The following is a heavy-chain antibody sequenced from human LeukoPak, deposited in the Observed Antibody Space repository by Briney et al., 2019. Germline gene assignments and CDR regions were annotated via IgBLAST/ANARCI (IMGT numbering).Heavy chain of an antibody. J-gene: IGHJ4*02. CDR1: GGSISSYY. D-gene: IGHD1-26*01. CDR2: IYYSGST. V-gene: IGHV4-59*08. Sequence: SETLSLTCTVSGGSISSYYWSWIRQPPGKGLEWIGYIYYSGSTYYNPSLKSRVTISVDTSKNQFSLKLSSVTAADTAVYYCARLGGTYRFDYWGQGTLVTVSS. CDR3: ARLGGTYRFDY.